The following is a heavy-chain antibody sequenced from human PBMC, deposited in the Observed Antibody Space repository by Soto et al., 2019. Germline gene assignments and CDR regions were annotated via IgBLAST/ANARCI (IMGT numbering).Heavy chain of an antibody. CDR2: ISSSSSYI. D-gene: IGHD6-19*01. Sequence: RRLSCAASGFTFSSYSMNWVRPAPGKGLEWASSISSSSSYIYYADSVKGRFTISRDNAKNSLYLQMNSLRAEDTAVYYCARDQSRYSSGCYQFDPWGQGALVTVSS. V-gene: IGHV3-21*01. CDR1: GFTFSSYS. J-gene: IGHJ5*02. CDR3: ARDQSRYSSGCYQFDP.